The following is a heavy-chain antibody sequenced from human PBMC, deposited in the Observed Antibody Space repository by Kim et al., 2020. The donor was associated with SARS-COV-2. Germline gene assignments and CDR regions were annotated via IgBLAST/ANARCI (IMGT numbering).Heavy chain of an antibody. Sequence: YYNPSLKSRVTISVDTSKNQFSLKLSSVTAADTAVYYCARLRTVTGGFDYWGQGTLVTVSS. CDR3: ARLRTVTGGFDY. D-gene: IGHD4-17*01. V-gene: IGHV4-39*01. J-gene: IGHJ4*02.